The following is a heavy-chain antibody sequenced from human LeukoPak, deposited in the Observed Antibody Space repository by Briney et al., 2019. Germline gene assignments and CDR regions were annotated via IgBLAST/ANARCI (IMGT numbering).Heavy chain of an antibody. CDR2: ISGSGGTI. D-gene: IGHD2-2*01. J-gene: IGHJ4*02. CDR1: GFSFSSYS. V-gene: IGHV3-48*04. CDR3: AKGSCSASSCSQDY. Sequence: GGSLTLSCAASGFSFSSYSMNWVRQAPGKGLEWICYISGSGGTIYYADSVKGRFTISRDNAKNSLYLQMASLRVEDTAVYYCAKGSCSASSCSQDYWGQGTLVSVSS.